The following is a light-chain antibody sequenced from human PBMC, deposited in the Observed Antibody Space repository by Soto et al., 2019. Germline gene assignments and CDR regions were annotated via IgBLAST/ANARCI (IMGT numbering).Light chain of an antibody. CDR1: QFIGSN. V-gene: IGKV3-15*01. Sequence: MTQSPVTLSVSPGERATLSCRASQFIGSNLAWYQQKPAPPPRLLIYDASTRATGIPARFSGSGSGTEFTLTISSLQSEDFAVYYCQQYNNWPPLTFGGGTKVDIK. J-gene: IGKJ4*01. CDR3: QQYNNWPPLT. CDR2: DAS.